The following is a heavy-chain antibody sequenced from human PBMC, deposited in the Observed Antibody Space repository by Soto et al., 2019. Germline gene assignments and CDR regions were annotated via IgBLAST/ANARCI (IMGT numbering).Heavy chain of an antibody. V-gene: IGHV3-23*01. J-gene: IGHJ3*02. CDR1: GFTFSSYA. CDR3: AKGGSSWYRLGHDDFDI. D-gene: IGHD6-13*01. Sequence: VGSLRLSCAASGFTFSSYAMSWVRQAPGKGLEWVSAISGSGGSTYYADSVKGRFTISRDNSKNTLYLQMNSLRAEDTAVYYCAKGGSSWYRLGHDDFDIWGQGTMVT. CDR2: ISGSGGST.